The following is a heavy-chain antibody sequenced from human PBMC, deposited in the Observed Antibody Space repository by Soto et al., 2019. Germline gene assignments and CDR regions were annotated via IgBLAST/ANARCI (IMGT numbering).Heavy chain of an antibody. Sequence: GGSLRLSCAASGFTFSDYWMDWVRQAPGKGLVWVSRIRGDGSVTNYADSVKGRFTISRDNAKNTLYLQMNSLRAEDTALYYCARNGARTTPIDYWGQGTLVTVSS. J-gene: IGHJ4*02. CDR2: IRGDGSVT. D-gene: IGHD1-1*01. CDR3: ARNGARTTPIDY. V-gene: IGHV3-74*01. CDR1: GFTFSDYW.